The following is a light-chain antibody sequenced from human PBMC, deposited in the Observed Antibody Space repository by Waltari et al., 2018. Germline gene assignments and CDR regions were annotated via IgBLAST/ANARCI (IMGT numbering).Light chain of an antibody. J-gene: IGKJ5*01. CDR2: AAS. CDR1: QSVGSN. Sequence: EVVMTQSPATLSVSPGERVTLSCRASQSVGSNLAWYEQKPGQAPRLLIYAASTRATGIPARFSDSGSGTEFTLTISSLQSEDFAVYYCQQYNNWPPITFGQGTRLEYK. CDR3: QQYNNWPPIT. V-gene: IGKV3-15*01.